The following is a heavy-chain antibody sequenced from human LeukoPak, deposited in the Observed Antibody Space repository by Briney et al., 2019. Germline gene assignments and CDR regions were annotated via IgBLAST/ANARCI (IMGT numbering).Heavy chain of an antibody. CDR1: GGSISSSSYY. CDR3: ARPSHIVVVPAAYWYFDL. D-gene: IGHD2-2*01. Sequence: PSETLSLTCTVSGGSISSSSYYWGWIRQPPGKGLEWIGSIYYSGSTYYNPSLKSRVTISVDTSKNQFSLKLSPVTAADTAVYYCARPSHIVVVPAAYWYFDLWGRGTLVTVSS. CDR2: IYYSGST. V-gene: IGHV4-39*01. J-gene: IGHJ2*01.